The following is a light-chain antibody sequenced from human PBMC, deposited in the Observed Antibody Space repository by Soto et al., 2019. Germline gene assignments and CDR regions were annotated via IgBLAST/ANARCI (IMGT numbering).Light chain of an antibody. CDR2: GNS. J-gene: IGLJ2*01. V-gene: IGLV1-40*01. CDR3: QSYDSSLSGPYVV. Sequence: QPVLTQPPLVSGAPGQRVTISCTGSSSNIGAGYDVHWYQQLPGTAPKLLIYGNSNRPSGVPDRFSGSKSGTSASLAITGLQAEDEADYYCQSYDSSLSGPYVVFGGGTQLTVL. CDR1: SSNIGAGYD.